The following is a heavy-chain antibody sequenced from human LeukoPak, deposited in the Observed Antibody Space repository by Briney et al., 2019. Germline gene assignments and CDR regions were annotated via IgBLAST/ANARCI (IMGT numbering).Heavy chain of an antibody. CDR2: IYYSGST. CDR3: ARLYARREGYNYYFDY. V-gene: IGHV4-39*01. J-gene: IGHJ4*02. CDR1: GGSISSNIYY. D-gene: IGHD5-24*01. Sequence: SETLSLTCTVSGGSISSNIYYWGWIRQPPGTGLEWIGNIYYSGSTYYNPSLKSRVTISVDTSKNQFSLKVSSVTAADTAVYYCARLYARREGYNYYFDYWGQGIPVTVSS.